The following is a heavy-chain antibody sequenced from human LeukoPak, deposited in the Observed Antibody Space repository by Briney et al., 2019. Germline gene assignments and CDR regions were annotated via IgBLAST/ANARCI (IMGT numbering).Heavy chain of an antibody. CDR1: GFTFSGFA. Sequence: GGSLRLSCVASGFTFSGFAMIWVRQAPGKGLQWVSAISGPSSHTYYAASVKGRFSISRDNSKNTVYLQMNSLRVEDTAVYYCARELREHGVFDIWGQGIMVTVSS. J-gene: IGHJ3*02. D-gene: IGHD1-26*01. CDR3: ARELREHGVFDI. V-gene: IGHV3-23*01. CDR2: ISGPSSHT.